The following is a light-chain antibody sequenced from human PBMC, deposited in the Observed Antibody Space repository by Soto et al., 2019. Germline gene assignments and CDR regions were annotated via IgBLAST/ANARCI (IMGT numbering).Light chain of an antibody. CDR1: QSISSY. J-gene: IGKJ1*01. CDR3: QQSYSTPPT. CDR2: AAS. Sequence: DIQMTQSPSSLSASVGDRVTITCRARQSISSYLNWYQQKPGKAPKLLIYAASNLQSGVPSRFSGSGSGTDFTLTISSLQPEDFATYYCQQSYSTPPTFGQGTEVEIK. V-gene: IGKV1-39*01.